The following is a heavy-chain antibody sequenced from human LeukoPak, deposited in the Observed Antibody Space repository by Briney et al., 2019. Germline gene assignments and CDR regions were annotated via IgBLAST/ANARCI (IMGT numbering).Heavy chain of an antibody. CDR1: GGSLSGYY. Sequence: SETLSLTCAVYGGSLSGYYWSWIRQPPGKGLEWIGEINHSGGTNYNPSLKSRVTISVDTSKNQLSLKLSSVTAADTAVYYCARGTVIDDWFDPWGQGTLVTVSS. J-gene: IGHJ5*02. V-gene: IGHV4-34*01. CDR2: INHSGGT. D-gene: IGHD2-21*01. CDR3: ARGTVIDDWFDP.